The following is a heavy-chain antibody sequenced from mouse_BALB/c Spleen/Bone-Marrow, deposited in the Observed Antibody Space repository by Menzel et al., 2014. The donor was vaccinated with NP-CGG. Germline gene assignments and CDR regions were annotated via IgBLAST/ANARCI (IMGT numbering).Heavy chain of an antibody. D-gene: IGHD2-1*01. CDR3: ARSYGKNVDY. CDR1: GYTFTSYW. Sequence: QVQLKQSGAELAKPGAPVKMSCKASGYTFTSYWMHWVKQRPGQGLEWIGNINPSTGYTEYNQKFEDKATLTADKSSSTAYMQLNSLTSEDSAVYYCARSYGKNVDYWGQGTTLTVSS. V-gene: IGHV1-7*01. CDR2: INPSTGYT. J-gene: IGHJ2*01.